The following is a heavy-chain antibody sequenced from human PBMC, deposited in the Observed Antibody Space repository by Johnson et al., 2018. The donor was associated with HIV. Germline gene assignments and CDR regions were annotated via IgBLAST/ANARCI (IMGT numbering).Heavy chain of an antibody. D-gene: IGHD2-15*01. Sequence: VQLVESGGGVVRPGGSLRLSCATSGFIFDDYAMGWVRQVPGKGLEWVSGINWNGGSTASADSVKGRLPISSDNAKNSLYLQMDSLRAKDTALYYCARGIVEVQPRYRLLRDDVFDVWGQGTMVTVSS. V-gene: IGHV3-20*04. CDR2: INWNGGST. CDR1: GFIFDDYA. CDR3: ARGIVEVQPRYRLLRDDVFDV. J-gene: IGHJ3*01.